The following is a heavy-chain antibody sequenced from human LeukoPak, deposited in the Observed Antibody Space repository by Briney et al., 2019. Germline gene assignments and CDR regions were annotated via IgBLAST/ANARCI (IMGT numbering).Heavy chain of an antibody. D-gene: IGHD4-17*01. J-gene: IGHJ6*02. Sequence: PGGSLRLSCAASGFTFSTYWMMWVRQAPGKGLEWVGRIKSKTDGGTTDYAAHVKGRFTISRDDSKNTLYLQMNSLKTEDTAVYYCTTDDYGDYGVESYYYYGMDVWGQGTTVTVSS. CDR1: GFTFSTYW. CDR3: TTDDYGDYGVESYYYYGMDV. CDR2: IKSKTDGGTT. V-gene: IGHV3-15*01.